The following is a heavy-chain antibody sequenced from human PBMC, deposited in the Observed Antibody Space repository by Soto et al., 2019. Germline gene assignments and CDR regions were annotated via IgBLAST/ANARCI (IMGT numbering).Heavy chain of an antibody. D-gene: IGHD2-15*01. Sequence: EVQLLESGGGLVQPGGSLRLSCAASGFTFSSYAMSWVRQAPGQVLEWVSASSGSGGSTYYADSVKGRFPISRDNAKNTLYLQMNSLRAEDTAVYYCAKGHQYCSGGSCPMRKNWFDPWCQGTLVTVSS. CDR2: SSGSGGST. J-gene: IGHJ5*02. CDR3: AKGHQYCSGGSCPMRKNWFDP. V-gene: IGHV3-23*01. CDR1: GFTFSSYA.